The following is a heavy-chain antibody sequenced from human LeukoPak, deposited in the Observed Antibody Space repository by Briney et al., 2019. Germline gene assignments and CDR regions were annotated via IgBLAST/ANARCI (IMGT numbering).Heavy chain of an antibody. CDR1: GFTVSTNH. V-gene: IGHV3-66*02. CDR2: IHNDGST. Sequence: GGSLRLSCAASGFTVSTNHMSWVRQAPGKGLEWVSIIHNDGSTSYADSVKGRFTISRDNSKNTVYLHMNSLRAEDTAVYYCARDGVAPGLYFDLWGQGTLVTVSS. D-gene: IGHD2-2*01. J-gene: IGHJ4*01. CDR3: ARDGVAPGLYFDL.